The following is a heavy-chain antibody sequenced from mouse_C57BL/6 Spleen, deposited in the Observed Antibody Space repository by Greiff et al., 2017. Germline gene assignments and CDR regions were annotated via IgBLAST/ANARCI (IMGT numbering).Heavy chain of an antibody. Sequence: QVQLQQPGAELVKPGASVKLSCKASGYTFTSYWMHWVKQRPGQGLEWIGMIHPNSGSTNYNEKFKSKATLTVDKSSSTAYMQLSSLTSAGSAVXYCAISCYSDPGGAMDYWGQGTSVTVSS. J-gene: IGHJ4*01. CDR3: AISCYSDPGGAMDY. CDR1: GYTFTSYW. D-gene: IGHD2-13*01. CDR2: IHPNSGST. V-gene: IGHV1-64*01.